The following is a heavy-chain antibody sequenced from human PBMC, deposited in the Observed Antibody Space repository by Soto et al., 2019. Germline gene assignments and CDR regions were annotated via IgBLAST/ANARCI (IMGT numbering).Heavy chain of an antibody. J-gene: IGHJ6*03. CDR2: ISSSSSTI. D-gene: IGHD3-10*01. CDR1: GFTFNNYA. Sequence: GGSLRLSCAASGFTFNNYAMTWVRQAPGKGLEWVSYISSSSSTIYYADSVKGRFTISRDNAKNSLYLQMNSLRAEDTAVYYCAREDGGSGSYSHAYYYYMDVWGKGTTVTVSS. CDR3: AREDGGSGSYSHAYYYYMDV. V-gene: IGHV3-48*01.